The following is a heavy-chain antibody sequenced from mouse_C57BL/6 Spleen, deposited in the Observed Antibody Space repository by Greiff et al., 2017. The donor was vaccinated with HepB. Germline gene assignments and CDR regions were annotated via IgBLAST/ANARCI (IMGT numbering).Heavy chain of an antibody. D-gene: IGHD1-1*01. Sequence: VQLQQSEPELVKPGASVKLSCKASGYTFTSYDINWVKQRPGQGLEWIGWIYPRDGSTKYNEKFKGKATLTVDTSSSTAYMELHSLTSEDSAVYFCARRHYGSSWYFDVWGTGTTVTVSS. CDR2: IYPRDGST. CDR1: GYTFTSYD. V-gene: IGHV1-85*01. J-gene: IGHJ1*03. CDR3: ARRHYGSSWYFDV.